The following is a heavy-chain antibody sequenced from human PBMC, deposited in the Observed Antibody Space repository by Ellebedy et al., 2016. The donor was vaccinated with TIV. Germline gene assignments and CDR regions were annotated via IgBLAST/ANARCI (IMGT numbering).Heavy chain of an antibody. CDR3: AKDLRPLWGGAMDS. Sequence: GESLKISCAASGFTFSGYDMHWVRQTPGKGLEWLAVISSNGNSHFYADSVNGRITISRDNSKHTLYLQMNSLRAEDTAAYYCAKDLRPLWGGAMDSWGRGALVTVSS. D-gene: IGHD3-16*01. V-gene: IGHV3-30*18. CDR1: GFTFSGYD. CDR2: ISSNGNSH. J-gene: IGHJ4*02.